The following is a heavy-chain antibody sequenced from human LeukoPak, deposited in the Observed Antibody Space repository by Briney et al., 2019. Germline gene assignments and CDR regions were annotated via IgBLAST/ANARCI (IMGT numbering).Heavy chain of an antibody. J-gene: IGHJ5*01. CDR3: AREFRSGYNSRWFDY. Sequence: GGSLRLSCAASGFTFSSYGISWVRQAPGKGLEWVANIKQDGSEKWYVDSVKGRFTISRDNAKNSLYLQMNSLRVEDTAVYYCAREFRSGYNSRWFDYWGQGTLVTVSS. CDR1: GFTFSSYG. D-gene: IGHD6-19*01. CDR2: IKQDGSEK. V-gene: IGHV3-7*01.